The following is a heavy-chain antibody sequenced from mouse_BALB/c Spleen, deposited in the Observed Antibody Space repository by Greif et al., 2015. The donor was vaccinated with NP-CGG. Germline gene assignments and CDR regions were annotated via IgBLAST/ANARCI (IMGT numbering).Heavy chain of an antibody. J-gene: IGHJ4*01. V-gene: IGHV2-9*02. CDR2: IWAGGST. CDR1: GFSLTSYG. Sequence: VKLVESGPGLVAPSQSLSITCTVSGFSLTSYGVHWVRQPPGKGLEWLGVIWAGGSTNYNSALMSRLSISKDNSKSXVFLKMNSLQTDDTAMYYCAREGLRGAMDYWGQGTSVTVSS. D-gene: IGHD2-4*01. CDR3: AREGLRGAMDY.